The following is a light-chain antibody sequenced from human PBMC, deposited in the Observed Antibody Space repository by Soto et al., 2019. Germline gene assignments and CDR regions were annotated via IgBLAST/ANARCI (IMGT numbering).Light chain of an antibody. CDR3: QQYGSSPQT. V-gene: IGKV3-20*01. J-gene: IGKJ1*01. CDR1: QSVSSSY. CDR2: GAS. Sequence: EIVLTQSPGTLSLSPGERATLSCRTSQSVSSSYLAWYQQKPGQAPRLLIYGASSRATGIPGRFSGSGSGTDFTLTISRREPEDVAVYYCQQYGSSPQTFGQGTKVEIK.